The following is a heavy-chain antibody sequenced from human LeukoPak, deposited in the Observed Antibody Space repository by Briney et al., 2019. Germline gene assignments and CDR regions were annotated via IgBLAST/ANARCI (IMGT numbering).Heavy chain of an antibody. D-gene: IGHD6-13*01. V-gene: IGHV3-30*18. CDR3: AKDRSIAAALDY. Sequence: GGSLRLSCAASGFTFSSYGMHWARQAPGKGLEWVAVISYDGSNKYYADSVKGRFTISRDNSKNTLYLQMNSLRAEDTAVYYCAKDRSIAAALDYWGQGTLVTVSS. J-gene: IGHJ4*02. CDR2: ISYDGSNK. CDR1: GFTFSSYG.